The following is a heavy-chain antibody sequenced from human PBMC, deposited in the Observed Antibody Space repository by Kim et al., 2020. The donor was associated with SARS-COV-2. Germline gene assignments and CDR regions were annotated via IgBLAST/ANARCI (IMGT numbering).Heavy chain of an antibody. CDR1: GFTFSSYG. V-gene: IGHV3-30*18. CDR2: ISYDGSNK. CDR3: AKDHSVGHIQLWSDY. J-gene: IGHJ4*02. Sequence: GGSLRLSCAASGFTFSSYGMHWVRQAPGKGLEWVAVISYDGSNKYYADSVKGRFTISRDNSKNTLYLQMNSLRAEDTAVYYCAKDHSVGHIQLWSDYWGQGTLVTVSS. D-gene: IGHD5-18*01.